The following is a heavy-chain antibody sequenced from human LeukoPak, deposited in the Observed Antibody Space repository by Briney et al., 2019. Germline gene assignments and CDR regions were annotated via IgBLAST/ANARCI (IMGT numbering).Heavy chain of an antibody. J-gene: IGHJ3*02. CDR1: GGTFSPYA. CDR2: IIPIFGTS. D-gene: IGHD3-9*01. CDR3: ARDDGRYFDRLGHDAFDI. Sequence: SVKVSCKASGGTFSPYAISWVRQAPGQGLGWMGGIIPIFGTSNYAQKFQGRVTITADESTSTAYMELSSLRSEDTAVYYCARDDGRYFDRLGHDAFDIWGQGTLVTGSS. V-gene: IGHV1-69*13.